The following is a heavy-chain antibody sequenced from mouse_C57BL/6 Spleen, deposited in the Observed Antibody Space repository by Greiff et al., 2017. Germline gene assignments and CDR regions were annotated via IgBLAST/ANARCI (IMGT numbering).Heavy chain of an antibody. V-gene: IGHV5-9-1*02. CDR1: GFTFSSYA. J-gene: IGHJ3*01. CDR2: ISSGGDYI. Sequence: EVMLVESGEGLVKPGGSLKLSCAASGFTFSSYAMSWVRQTPEKRLEWVAYISSGGDYIYYADTVKGRFTISRDNARTTPYLHISSLKSEDTAMYYCTKDQHYSNSASFAYWGQGTLVTVSA. CDR3: TKDQHYSNSASFAY. D-gene: IGHD2-5*01.